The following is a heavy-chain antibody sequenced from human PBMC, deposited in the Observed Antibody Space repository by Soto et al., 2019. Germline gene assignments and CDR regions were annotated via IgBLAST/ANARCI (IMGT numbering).Heavy chain of an antibody. CDR1: ADSFRDYY. Sequence: QVQLQQWGTGLLKPSETLSLTCVVSADSFRDYYWSWIRQSPGMGLEWICEITPSGRTEYNPSLSDRLTLSVDTSRRQISLTLSTMTAADTAVYYCARRRHRWFDSWGQGTLVTVSS. CDR3: ARRRHRWFDS. V-gene: IGHV4-34*02. CDR2: ITPSGRT. J-gene: IGHJ5*01.